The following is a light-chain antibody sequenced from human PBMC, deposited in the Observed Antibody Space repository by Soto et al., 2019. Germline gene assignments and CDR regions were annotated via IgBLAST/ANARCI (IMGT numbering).Light chain of an antibody. CDR1: QSVTSRY. CDR3: HHFGSLPET. Sequence: ENVLTQSPGTLSLSPGERATLSCRATQSVTSRYFAWYQQKPGQAPRLLIYGVSSRATDIPDRFSGSGSGTDFTLTISRLEPEDFVVYYCHHFGSLPETFGQGTNVE. J-gene: IGKJ1*01. CDR2: GVS. V-gene: IGKV3-20*01.